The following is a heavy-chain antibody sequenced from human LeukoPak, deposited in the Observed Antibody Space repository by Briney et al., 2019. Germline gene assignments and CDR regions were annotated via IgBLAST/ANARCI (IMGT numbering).Heavy chain of an antibody. CDR1: GGSIRSYY. CDR3: ARVSGRYNWFNP. Sequence: SETLSLTCTVSGGSIRSYYWSWIRQPPGKGLEWIGYIYYSGSTNYNPSLKSRVTISVDTSKNQFSLKLSSVTAADTAVYYCARVSGRYNWFNPWGQGTLVTVSS. J-gene: IGHJ5*02. D-gene: IGHD2-8*02. CDR2: IYYSGST. V-gene: IGHV4-59*01.